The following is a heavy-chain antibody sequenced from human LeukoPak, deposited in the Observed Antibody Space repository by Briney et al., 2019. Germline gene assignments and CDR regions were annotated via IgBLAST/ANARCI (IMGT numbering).Heavy chain of an antibody. Sequence: PSQTLSLTCTVSGGSISSGGYYWSWIRQHPGKGLEWIGYIYYSGSTYYNPSLKSRVTISVDTSKNQFSLKLSSVTAADTAVYYCARDTVGARQQNWFDPWGQGTLVTVSS. CDR3: ARDTVGARQQNWFDP. D-gene: IGHD1-26*01. V-gene: IGHV4-31*03. CDR1: GGSISSGGYY. CDR2: IYYSGST. J-gene: IGHJ5*02.